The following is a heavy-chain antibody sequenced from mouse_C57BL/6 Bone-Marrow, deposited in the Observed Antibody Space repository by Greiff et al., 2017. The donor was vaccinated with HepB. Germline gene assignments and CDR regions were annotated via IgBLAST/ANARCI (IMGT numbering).Heavy chain of an antibody. Sequence: VKLQQPGTELVKPGASVKLSCKASGYTFTSYWMHWVKQRPGQGLEWIGNINPSNGGTNYNEKFKSKATLTVDKSSSTAYMQLSSLTSEDSAVYYCARWGAYYDYAYWYFDVWGTGTTVTVSS. CDR2: INPSNGGT. D-gene: IGHD2-4*01. J-gene: IGHJ1*03. CDR3: ARWGAYYDYAYWYFDV. CDR1: GYTFTSYW. V-gene: IGHV1-53*01.